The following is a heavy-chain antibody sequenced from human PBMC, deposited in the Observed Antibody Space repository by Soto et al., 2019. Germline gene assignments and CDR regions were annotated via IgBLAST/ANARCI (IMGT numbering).Heavy chain of an antibody. J-gene: IGHJ5*02. CDR2: INHSGST. CDR3: ARPLRFDP. Sequence: QVRLQQWGAGRLKPSETLSLTCAVYGGSLRDYNWSWIRQPPGKGLEWIGEINHSGSTSYNPSLKGRLTMSVDTAKNQFSLNLSSVTAADTAVYYCARPLRFDPWGQGTLVTVSS. CDR1: GGSLRDYN. V-gene: IGHV4-34*01.